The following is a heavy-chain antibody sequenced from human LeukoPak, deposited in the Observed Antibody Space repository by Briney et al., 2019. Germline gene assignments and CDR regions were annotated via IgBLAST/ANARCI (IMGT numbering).Heavy chain of an antibody. D-gene: IGHD3-22*01. CDR3: ARDVDDSSGYYDY. J-gene: IGHJ4*02. Sequence: SETLSLTCTVSGGSISSYYWSWIRQPPGKGLEWIGYIYYSGSTNYNPSLKSRVTISVDTSKNQFSLKLSSVTAADTAVYYCARDVDDSSGYYDYWGQGTLVTVSS. V-gene: IGHV4-59*13. CDR1: GGSISSYY. CDR2: IYYSGST.